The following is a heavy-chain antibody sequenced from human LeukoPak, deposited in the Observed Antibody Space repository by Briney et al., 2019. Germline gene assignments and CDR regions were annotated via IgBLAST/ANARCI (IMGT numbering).Heavy chain of an antibody. CDR2: SSSSGYI. J-gene: IGHJ4*02. V-gene: IGHV3-21*01. Sequence: GGSLRLSCATSGFTFSSYSLNWVRQASGKGLEWVSSSSSSGYINYADSVRGRFTVPRDNANNSLYLQLSSLRVEDTAVYYCARDKSPVWFVAARPDYFDSWGQGTLVTVSS. D-gene: IGHD6-6*01. CDR3: ARDKSPVWFVAARPDYFDS. CDR1: GFTFSSYS.